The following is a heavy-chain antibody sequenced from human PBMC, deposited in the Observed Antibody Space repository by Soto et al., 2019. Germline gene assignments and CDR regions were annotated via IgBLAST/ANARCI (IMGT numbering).Heavy chain of an antibody. V-gene: IGHV4-39*01. CDR2: IYYSGNT. CDR1: SGSLSSSTYY. D-gene: IGHD6-6*01. Sequence: PSETLSLTCRVSSGSLSSSTYYWSWIRQPPGRGPEWIGSIYYSGNTYYKPSLKSRVSISIDTSRNQFSLKLTSVTAADTGVYYCASSSPFHYWGPGILVTVSS. J-gene: IGHJ4*02. CDR3: ASSSPFHY.